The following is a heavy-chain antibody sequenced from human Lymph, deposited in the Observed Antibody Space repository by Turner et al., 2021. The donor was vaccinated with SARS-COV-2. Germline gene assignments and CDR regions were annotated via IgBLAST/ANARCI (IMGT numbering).Heavy chain of an antibody. CDR2: ISSSASTR. J-gene: IGHJ3*02. D-gene: IGHD1-1*01. CDR1: AMNCRYYY. CDR3: ARAVCSVQLDIEYPVDDALDI. V-gene: IGHV3-11*01. Sequence: QVQLVEEDVDLVKPAGSLRLSCSSCAMNCRYYYMSGIRTTQGKGLQWVACISSSASTREYSASAKCLFSMCCVDVHISTHLQLISFILVYTAMYYCARAVCSVQLDIEYPVDDALDIWGHATLVAVSS.